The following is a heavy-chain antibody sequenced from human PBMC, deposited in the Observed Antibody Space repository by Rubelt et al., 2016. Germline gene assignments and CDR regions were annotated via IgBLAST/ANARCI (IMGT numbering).Heavy chain of an antibody. CDR2: IYYSGST. CDR3: ASLIRGYSAVYGMDV. V-gene: IGHV4-30-4*07. CDR1: GGSISSGGYS. D-gene: IGHD5-12*01. Sequence: QVQLQQWGAGLLKPSETLSLTCAVSGGSISSGGYSWSWIRQPPGKGLEWIGYIYYSGSTYYNPSLKGRVTISVDTTKNQFSLKLSSVTAADTAVYYCASLIRGYSAVYGMDVWGQGTTVTVSS. J-gene: IGHJ6*02.